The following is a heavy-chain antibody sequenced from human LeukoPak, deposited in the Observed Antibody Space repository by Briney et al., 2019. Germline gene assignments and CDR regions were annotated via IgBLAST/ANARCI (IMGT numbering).Heavy chain of an antibody. Sequence: SETLSLTCSVSGGSVTSYYWSWIRQPPGKGLEWIGTIYYSGSTYYNPSLKSRVTISVDTSKNQFSLKLSSVTAADTAVYYCARQGSGNYLSPVNYWGQGTLVTVSS. V-gene: IGHV4-39*01. CDR3: ARQGSGNYLSPVNY. D-gene: IGHD1-26*01. J-gene: IGHJ4*02. CDR1: GGSVTSYY. CDR2: IYYSGST.